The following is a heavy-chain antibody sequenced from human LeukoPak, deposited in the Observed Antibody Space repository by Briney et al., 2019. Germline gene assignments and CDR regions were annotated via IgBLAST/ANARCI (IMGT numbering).Heavy chain of an antibody. CDR3: ARHGTGRNYFRRYSYGAIDY. J-gene: IGHJ4*02. CDR1: GGSISSYY. Sequence: SETLSLTCTVSGGSISSYYWSWIRQPPGKGLEWIGYIYYSGSTNYNPSLKSRVTISVDTSKNQFSLKLSSVTAADTAVYYCARHGTGRNYFRRYSYGAIDYWGQGTLVTVSS. CDR2: IYYSGST. V-gene: IGHV4-59*01. D-gene: IGHD5-18*01.